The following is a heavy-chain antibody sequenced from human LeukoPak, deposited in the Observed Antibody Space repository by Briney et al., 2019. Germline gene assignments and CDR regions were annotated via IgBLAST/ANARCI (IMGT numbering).Heavy chain of an antibody. V-gene: IGHV4-38-2*02. CDR3: ASLRVAGTRYFDY. Sequence: PSETLSLTCTVSGYSISSGYCWGWIRQPPGKGLEWIGEINHSGSTNYNPSLKSRVTISVDTSETQFSLNLSSVTAADTAVYYCASLRVAGTRYFDYWGQGTLVTVSS. D-gene: IGHD6-19*01. CDR1: GYSISSGYC. CDR2: INHSGST. J-gene: IGHJ4*02.